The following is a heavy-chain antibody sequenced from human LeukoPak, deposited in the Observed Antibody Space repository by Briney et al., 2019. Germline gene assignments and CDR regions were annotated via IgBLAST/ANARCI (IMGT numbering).Heavy chain of an antibody. Sequence: ASVKVSCKASGGTFSSYAISWVRQAPGQGLEWMGRIIPIFGTANYAQKFQGRVTITTDESTSTAYMELSSLRSEDTAVYYCARSSGIAVAGPRDYYYYYMDVWGKGTTVTVP. CDR1: GGTFSSYA. V-gene: IGHV1-69*05. CDR2: IIPIFGTA. CDR3: ARSSGIAVAGPRDYYYYYMDV. D-gene: IGHD6-19*01. J-gene: IGHJ6*03.